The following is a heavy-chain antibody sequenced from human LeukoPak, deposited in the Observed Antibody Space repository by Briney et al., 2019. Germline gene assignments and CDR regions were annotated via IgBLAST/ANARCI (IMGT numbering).Heavy chain of an antibody. Sequence: PSETLSLTCTVSGGSISSSRFNWGWIRQTPGKGLEWIGTIYHNGDTYHNPSLKSRVTMSVDTSKNQFSLKLSSVTAADTAVYYCARDRDIAAFFDYWGQGTLVTVSS. CDR1: GGSISSSRFN. V-gene: IGHV4-39*07. D-gene: IGHD6-6*01. CDR2: IYHNGDT. CDR3: ARDRDIAAFFDY. J-gene: IGHJ4*02.